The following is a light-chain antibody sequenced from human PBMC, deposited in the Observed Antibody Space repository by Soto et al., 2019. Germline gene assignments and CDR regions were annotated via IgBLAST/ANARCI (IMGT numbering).Light chain of an antibody. Sequence: QSALTQPPSASGSPGQSVTISCTGTSSDVGGYNYVSWYQQHPGKAPKLMIYEVSKRPSGVPDRFSGSKSGNTASLTVSGLQAEDEADYYCSSYAGRYVVFCGGTKHTVL. CDR2: EVS. V-gene: IGLV2-8*01. J-gene: IGLJ2*01. CDR1: SSDVGGYNY. CDR3: SSYAGRYVV.